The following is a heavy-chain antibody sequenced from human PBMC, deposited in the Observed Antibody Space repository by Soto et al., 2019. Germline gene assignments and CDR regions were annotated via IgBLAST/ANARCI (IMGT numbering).Heavy chain of an antibody. Sequence: ASVKVSCKASGYTFTSYAMHWVRQAPGQGLEWMGIINPSGGSTSYAQKFQGRVTMTRDTSTSTVYMELSSLRTEDTAVYYCAKMYSSGWSPRNDHWGQGTLVTVSS. CDR2: INPSGGST. CDR1: GYTFTSYA. CDR3: AKMYSSGWSPRNDH. D-gene: IGHD6-19*01. V-gene: IGHV1-46*01. J-gene: IGHJ4*02.